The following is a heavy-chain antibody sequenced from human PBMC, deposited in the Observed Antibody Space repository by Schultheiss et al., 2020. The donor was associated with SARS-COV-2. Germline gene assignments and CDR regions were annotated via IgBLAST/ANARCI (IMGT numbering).Heavy chain of an antibody. J-gene: IGHJ4*02. CDR1: GFTFSRYG. V-gene: IGHV3-30*18. Sequence: GSLRLSCAASGFTFSRYGMHWVRQAPGKGLEWVADISYDGSKKDYADSVKGRFTISRDNSKNTLYLQMNTLRPEDTAVYYCAKGVAAVAPHQYWGQGTLVTVSS. D-gene: IGHD6-19*01. CDR2: ISYDGSKK. CDR3: AKGVAAVAPHQY.